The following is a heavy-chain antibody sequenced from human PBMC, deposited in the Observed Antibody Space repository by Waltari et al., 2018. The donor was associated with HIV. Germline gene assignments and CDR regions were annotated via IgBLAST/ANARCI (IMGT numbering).Heavy chain of an antibody. CDR2: IYYSGRP. CDR3: ARADRLAADFWSGYDY. V-gene: IGHV4-61*01. CDR1: GGSVSSGSYY. D-gene: IGHD3-3*01. J-gene: IGHJ4*02. Sequence: QVQLQESGPGLVKPSETLSLTCTVSGGSVSSGSYYWSWIRQPPGKGLEWVGYIYYSGRPNYNPSLKSRVTISVDTSKNQFSLKLSSVTAADTAVYYCARADRLAADFWSGYDYWGQGTLVTVSS.